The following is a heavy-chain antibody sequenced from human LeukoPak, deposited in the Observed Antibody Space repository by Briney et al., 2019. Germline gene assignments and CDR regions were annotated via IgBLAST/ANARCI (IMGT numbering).Heavy chain of an antibody. CDR3: ARDRKQQLRFYYNMDV. CDR2: IYYSGIT. V-gene: IGHV4-4*02. Sequence: GSLRLSCVASGFTFSTYAMSWVRQPPGKGLEWIGNIYYSGITYYNPSLESRVTISVDTSKSQFSLRLSPVNAADTAVYYCARDRKQQLRFYYNMDVWGKGTTVIVSS. D-gene: IGHD1/OR15-1a*01. CDR1: GFTFSTYAM. J-gene: IGHJ6*03.